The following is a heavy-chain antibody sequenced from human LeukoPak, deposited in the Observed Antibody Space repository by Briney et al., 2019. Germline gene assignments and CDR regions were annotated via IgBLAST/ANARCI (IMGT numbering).Heavy chain of an antibody. CDR2: ITSGTRT. CDR1: GFTFSSHG. Sequence: GGSLSLSCVASGFTFSSHGTDWVRLPRRKWREWVSGITSGTRTYYADSVKGRFAISRDNSKNTMYLQMNSLRAEDTAVYYCARDISWLGFDYWGQGILVTVSS. J-gene: IGHJ4*02. CDR3: ARDISWLGFDY. V-gene: IGHV3-23*01. D-gene: IGHD6-19*01.